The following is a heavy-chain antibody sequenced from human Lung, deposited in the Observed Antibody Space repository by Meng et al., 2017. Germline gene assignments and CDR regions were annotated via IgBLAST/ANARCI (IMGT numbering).Heavy chain of an antibody. CDR2: INHSGST. D-gene: IGHD4-11*01. CDR1: GGSCSDYY. CDR3: ARGPTTMAHDFDY. J-gene: IGHJ4*02. Sequence: QGQRKKWGGGLLKTTETRYITCVVSGGSCSDYYWRWIRQPQGKGLGWMGEINHSGSTNYTPSLESRATISVDTSQNNLSLKLSSVTAADSAVYYCARGPTTMAHDFDYWGQGTLVTVSS. V-gene: IGHV4-34*01.